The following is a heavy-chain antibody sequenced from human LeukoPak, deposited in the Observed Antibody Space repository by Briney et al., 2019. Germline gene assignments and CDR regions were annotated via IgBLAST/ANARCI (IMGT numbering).Heavy chain of an antibody. CDR3: ARVTIFGVAIDY. D-gene: IGHD3-3*01. CDR1: GFTFSSYA. Sequence: GGSLRLSCAASGFTFSSYAMHWVRQAPGKGLEWVSVIYSGGSTYYADSVKGRFTISRDNSKNTLYLQMNSLRAEDTAVYYCARVTIFGVAIDYWGQGTLVTVSS. V-gene: IGHV3-53*01. J-gene: IGHJ4*02. CDR2: IYSGGST.